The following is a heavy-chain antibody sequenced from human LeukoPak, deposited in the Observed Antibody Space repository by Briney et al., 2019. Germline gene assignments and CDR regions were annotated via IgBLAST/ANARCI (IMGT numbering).Heavy chain of an antibody. CDR2: ISSSGSTI. CDR3: ARVDPYSGSYYGY. Sequence: GGSLRLSCAASGFTFGSYEMNWVRQAPGKGLEWVSYISSSGSTIYYADSVKGRFTISRDNAKNSLYLQMNSLRAEDTAVYYCARVDPYSGSYYGYWGQGTLVTVSS. J-gene: IGHJ4*02. D-gene: IGHD1-26*01. V-gene: IGHV3-48*03. CDR1: GFTFGSYE.